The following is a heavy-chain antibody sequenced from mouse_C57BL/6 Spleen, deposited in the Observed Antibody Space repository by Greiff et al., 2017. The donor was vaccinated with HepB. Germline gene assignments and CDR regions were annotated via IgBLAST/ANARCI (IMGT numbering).Heavy chain of an antibody. CDR3: AREGDGYYLAY. D-gene: IGHD2-3*01. Sequence: QVQLKESGAELVRPGSSVKLSCKASGYTFTSYWMHWVKQRPIQGLEWIGNIDPSDSETHYNQKFKDKATLTVDKSSSTAYMQLSSLTSEDSAVYYCAREGDGYYLAYWGQGTLVTVSA. J-gene: IGHJ3*01. CDR2: IDPSDSET. CDR1: GYTFTSYW. V-gene: IGHV1-52*01.